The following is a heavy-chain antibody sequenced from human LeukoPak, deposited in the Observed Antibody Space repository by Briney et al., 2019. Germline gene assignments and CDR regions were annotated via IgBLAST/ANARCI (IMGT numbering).Heavy chain of an antibody. CDR3: ARVKREYYYDSSGYYYGPYDY. Sequence: GGSLRLSCAASGFTFSSYDMHWVRQATGKGLEWVSAIGTAGDTYYPGSVKGRFTISRENAKNSLYLQMNSLRAGDTAVYYCARVKREYYYDSSGYYYGPYDYWGQVTLVTVSS. D-gene: IGHD3-22*01. V-gene: IGHV3-13*01. J-gene: IGHJ4*02. CDR2: IGTAGDT. CDR1: GFTFSSYD.